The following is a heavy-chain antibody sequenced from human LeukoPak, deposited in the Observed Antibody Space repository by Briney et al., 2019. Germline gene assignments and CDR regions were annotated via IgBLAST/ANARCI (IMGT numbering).Heavy chain of an antibody. J-gene: IGHJ4*02. CDR2: IYYSGST. CDR1: GGSISSSSYY. V-gene: IGHV4-61*05. D-gene: IGHD3-10*01. CDR3: ARQRASYYYGSGSYYTTPYFDY. Sequence: PSETLSLTCTVSGGSISSSSYYWGWIRQPPGKGLEWIGYIYYSGSTNYNPSLKSRVTISVDTSKNQFSLKLSSVTAADTAVYYCARQRASYYYGSGSYYTTPYFDYWGQGTLVTVSS.